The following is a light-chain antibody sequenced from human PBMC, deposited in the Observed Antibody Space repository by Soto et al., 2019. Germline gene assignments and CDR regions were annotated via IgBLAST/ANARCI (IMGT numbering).Light chain of an antibody. CDR3: QQYNNWPPIT. V-gene: IGKV3-15*01. CDR2: YAS. J-gene: IGKJ5*01. Sequence: EIMMTQSPATLSASPGERATLSCRASQSVRNNLAWSQQKPGQAPRLLIYYASTRATGIPARFSGSGSGTEFTLTISSLQSEDFALYYCQQYNNWPPITFGQGTRLEIK. CDR1: QSVRNN.